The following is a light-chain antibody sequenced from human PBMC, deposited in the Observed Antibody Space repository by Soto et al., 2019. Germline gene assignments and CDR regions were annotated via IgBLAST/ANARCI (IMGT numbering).Light chain of an antibody. V-gene: IGKV1-17*01. CDR1: QGVRSS. J-gene: IGKJ3*01. CDR2: EIS. Sequence: DIQMTQSPSSLSASAGDRVTITCRASQGVRSSLDWYQQKPGKAPKRLIYEISSLQSGVPSRFSGSGSGTEFTLTLSSLQPEDFATYYCLQHNSYPFTFGPGTKVDIK. CDR3: LQHNSYPFT.